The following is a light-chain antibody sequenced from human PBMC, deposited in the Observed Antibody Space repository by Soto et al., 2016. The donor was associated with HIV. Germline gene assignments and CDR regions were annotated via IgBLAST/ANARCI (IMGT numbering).Light chain of an antibody. CDR2: DAS. V-gene: IGKV1-33*01. J-gene: IGKJ1*01. CDR3: QQYYTYT. Sequence: DIQMTQSPSSLSASVGDRVTITCQASQDISNYLNWYQQKPGKAPKLLIYDASNLETGVPSRFSGSGSGTYFTFTISSLQPEDIATYYCQQYYTYTFSQGTKVDIK. CDR1: QDISNY.